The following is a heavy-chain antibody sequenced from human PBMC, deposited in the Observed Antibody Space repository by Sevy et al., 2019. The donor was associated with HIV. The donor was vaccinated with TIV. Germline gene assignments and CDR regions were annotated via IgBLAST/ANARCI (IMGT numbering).Heavy chain of an antibody. CDR2: ISHDEIHK. V-gene: IGHV3-30*04. CDR1: GFTFSNYA. Sequence: GGSLRLSCTAYGFTFSNYAVHWVRQAPSKGLEWVAIISHDEIHKDFADSVRGRFSISRDTAKNTIYLQMNSLRPEDTAVYYCARDLPHLLPWELSRGSDFWGQGTLVTVSS. D-gene: IGHD3-16*01. J-gene: IGHJ4*02. CDR3: ARDLPHLLPWELSRGSDF.